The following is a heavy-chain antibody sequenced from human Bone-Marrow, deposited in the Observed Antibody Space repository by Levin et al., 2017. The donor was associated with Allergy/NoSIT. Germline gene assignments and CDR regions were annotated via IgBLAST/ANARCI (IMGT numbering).Heavy chain of an antibody. CDR2: IYYGGNT. D-gene: IGHD3-16*01. CDR3: ARDKGFWGVGYHYALDV. J-gene: IGHJ6*02. V-gene: IGHV4-59*01. Sequence: SETLSLTCNVSGASINSFYWNWIRQSPGKALQWIGYIYYGGNTKYHPSLKSRVTISMDTSKNQFSLKLTSVTAADTAVYYCARDKGFWGVGYHYALDVWGQGTTVTVSS. CDR1: GASINSFY.